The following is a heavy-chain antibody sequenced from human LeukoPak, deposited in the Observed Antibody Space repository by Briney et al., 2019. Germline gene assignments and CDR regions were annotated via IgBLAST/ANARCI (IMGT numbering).Heavy chain of an antibody. CDR1: GGSISSSSYC. J-gene: IGHJ4*02. V-gene: IGHV4-39*01. Sequence: PSETLSLTCSLSGGSISSSSYCWGWIRQPPGKGLEWIGSIYYSGSTYYNPSLKSRVTISVDTSKNQFSLKLSSVTAADTAVYYCARPIAVAGLYFDYWGQGPLVTVSS. CDR2: IYYSGST. CDR3: ARPIAVAGLYFDY. D-gene: IGHD6-19*01.